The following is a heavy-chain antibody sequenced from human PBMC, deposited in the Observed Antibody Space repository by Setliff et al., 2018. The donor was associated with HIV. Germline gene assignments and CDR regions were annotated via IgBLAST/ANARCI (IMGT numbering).Heavy chain of an antibody. D-gene: IGHD4-4*01. CDR3: ASTHDYSNYYYYYYMDV. J-gene: IGHJ6*03. CDR2: IHTSGST. CDR1: GGSISSGSYY. Sequence: PSETLSLTCTVSGGSISSGSYYWSWIRQPAGKGLEWIGHIHTSGSTKYNPSLKSRVTISVDKSKTQFSLKLSSVTAADTAVYYCASTHDYSNYYYYYYMDVWGKGTTVTVS. V-gene: IGHV4-61*09.